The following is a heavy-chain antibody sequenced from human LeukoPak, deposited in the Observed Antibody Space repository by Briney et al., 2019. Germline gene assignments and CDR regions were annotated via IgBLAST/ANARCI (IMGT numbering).Heavy chain of an antibody. Sequence: PGGSLRLSCAASGFTFSSYWMSWVRQAPGKGLEWVANIKQDGSEKYYVDSVKGRFTISRDNAKNSLYLQMNSLRAEDTAVYYCASHYAYSSSRYPRAFDIWGQGTMVTVSS. V-gene: IGHV3-7*01. CDR1: GFTFSSYW. CDR3: ASHYAYSSSRYPRAFDI. CDR2: IKQDGSEK. J-gene: IGHJ3*02. D-gene: IGHD6-13*01.